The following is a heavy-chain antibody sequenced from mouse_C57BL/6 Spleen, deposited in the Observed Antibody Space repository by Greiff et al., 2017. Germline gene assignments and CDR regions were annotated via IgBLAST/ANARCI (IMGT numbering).Heavy chain of an antibody. V-gene: IGHV1-7*01. CDR1: GYTFTSYW. J-gene: IGHJ4*01. CDR2: INPSSGYT. CDR3: ASLIEDAMDY. Sequence: VQLQQSGAELAKPGASVKLSCKASGYTFTSYWMHWVKQRPGQGLEWIGYINPSSGYTKYNQKFKAKATLTADKSSSTAYMQLSSLTYEDSAVYYCASLIEDAMDYWGQGTSVTVSS.